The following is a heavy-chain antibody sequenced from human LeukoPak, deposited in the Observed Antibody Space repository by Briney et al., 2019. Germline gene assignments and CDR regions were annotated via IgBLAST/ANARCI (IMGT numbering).Heavy chain of an antibody. CDR2: IYPADSDT. V-gene: IGHV5-51*01. CDR3: ARQSRDGSETRGYYFDY. Sequence: GESLKISCQVSGYIFTNYWIGWVRQTPGKGLESMGIIYPADSDTTYSPSFQGQVTISVDKSITTVYLQWSSLRASDTAMYYCARQSRDGSETRGYYFDYWGPGTQVTVSS. CDR1: GYIFTNYW. D-gene: IGHD3-10*01. J-gene: IGHJ4*02.